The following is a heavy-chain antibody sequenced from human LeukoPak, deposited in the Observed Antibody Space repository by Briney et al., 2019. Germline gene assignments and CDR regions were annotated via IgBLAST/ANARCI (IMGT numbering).Heavy chain of an antibody. V-gene: IGHV3-7*01. CDR2: IKEDGSEK. Sequence: GGSLRLSCAASGFTFSTYWMSWVRQAPGKGLEWVANIKEDGSEKYYVDSVMGRFTISRDNAKNSLYLQMKSLRVEDTAVYYCARVVHQLLDQYYFDYWGQGTLVTVSS. D-gene: IGHD2-2*01. J-gene: IGHJ4*02. CDR1: GFTFSTYW. CDR3: ARVVHQLLDQYYFDY.